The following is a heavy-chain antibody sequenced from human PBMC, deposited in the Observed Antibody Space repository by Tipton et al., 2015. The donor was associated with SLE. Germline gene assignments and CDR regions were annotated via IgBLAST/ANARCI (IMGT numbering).Heavy chain of an antibody. CDR1: GYTFTDYY. Sequence: QSGAEVKKPGASVRVSCKSSGYTFTDYYMHWVRQAPGQGLEWMGRINPNSGDTDSAQKFQGRVTMTRDTSISTAYMELSRLTSDDTAVYYCARDPSRLVGGSIWYFDPWGRGTLVTVST. CDR3: ARDPSRLVGGSIWYFDP. CDR2: INPNSGDT. D-gene: IGHD2-15*01. V-gene: IGHV1-2*06. J-gene: IGHJ2*01.